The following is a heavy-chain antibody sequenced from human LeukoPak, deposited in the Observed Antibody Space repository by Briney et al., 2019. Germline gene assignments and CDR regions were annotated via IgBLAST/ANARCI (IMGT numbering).Heavy chain of an antibody. CDR2: IYYSVST. CDR3: AREGGDHDAFDI. D-gene: IGHD2-21*02. CDR1: GGSISSYY. J-gene: IGHJ3*02. Sequence: SETLSLTCAVSGGSISSYYWSWIRQPPGKGLEWIGYIYYSVSTNYNPSLKSGVTISVDTSKNQFSLKLSSVTAADTAVYYCAREGGDHDAFDIWGQGTMVTVSS. V-gene: IGHV4-59*01.